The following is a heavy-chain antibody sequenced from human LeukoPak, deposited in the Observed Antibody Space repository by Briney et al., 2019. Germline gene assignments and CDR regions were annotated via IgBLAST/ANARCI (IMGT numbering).Heavy chain of an antibody. J-gene: IGHJ5*02. CDR1: GGTFSSYA. CDR3: ARDFNWFDP. V-gene: IGHV1-69*01. CDR2: IIPIFGTA. Sequence: ASVTVSCKASGGTFSSYAISWVRQAPGQGLEWKGGIIPIFGTANYAQKFQGRVTITADESTSTAYMELSSLRSEDTAVSYWARDFNWFDPWGQGTLVTVSS.